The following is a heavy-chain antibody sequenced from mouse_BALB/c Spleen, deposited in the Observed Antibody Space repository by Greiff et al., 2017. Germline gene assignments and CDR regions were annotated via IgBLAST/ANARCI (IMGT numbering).Heavy chain of an antibody. J-gene: IGHJ4*01. D-gene: IGHD2-10*01. CDR2: ILPGSGST. V-gene: IGHV1-9*01. CDR1: GYTFSSYW. Sequence: VQGVESGAELMKPGASVKISCKATGYTFSSYWIEWVKQRPGHGLEWIGEILPGSGSTNYNEKFKGKATFTADTSSNTAYMQLSSLTSEDSAVYYCARAYYGNYVGAMDYWGQGTSVTVSS. CDR3: ARAYYGNYVGAMDY.